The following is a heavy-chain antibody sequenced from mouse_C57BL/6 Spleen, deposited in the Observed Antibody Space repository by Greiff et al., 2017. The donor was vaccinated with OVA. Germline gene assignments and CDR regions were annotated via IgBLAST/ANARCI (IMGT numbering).Heavy chain of an antibody. Sequence: QVQLKQPGAELVKPGASVKLSCKASGYTFTSYWMHWVKQRPGRGLEWIGRIDPNSGGTKYNEKFKSKATLTVDKPSSTAYMQLSSLTSEDSAVYYCARLPLWDFDYWGQGTTLTVSS. CDR3: ARLPLWDFDY. D-gene: IGHD6-2*01. CDR2: IDPNSGGT. CDR1: GYTFTSYW. V-gene: IGHV1-72*01. J-gene: IGHJ2*01.